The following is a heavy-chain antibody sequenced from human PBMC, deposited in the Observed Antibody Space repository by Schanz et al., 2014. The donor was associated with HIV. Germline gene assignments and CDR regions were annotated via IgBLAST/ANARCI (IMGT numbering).Heavy chain of an antibody. Sequence: QVQLVQSGAEVKKPGASVKVSCKASGYTFTSYDIHWVRQATGQGLEWMGWMNPGSGNTGYAWKFQGRVTMTRDTSINTAYMELSRLRSDDTAVYYCARDADLNELWPRDYYHYTMDVWGQGTTVTVSS. V-gene: IGHV1-8*01. CDR1: GYTFTSYD. J-gene: IGHJ6*02. CDR3: ARDADLNELWPRDYYHYTMDV. CDR2: MNPGSGNT. D-gene: IGHD5-18*01.